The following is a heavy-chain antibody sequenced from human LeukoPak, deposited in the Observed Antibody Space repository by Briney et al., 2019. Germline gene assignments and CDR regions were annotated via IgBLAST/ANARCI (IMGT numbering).Heavy chain of an antibody. D-gene: IGHD2-2*01. CDR3: ASAYASRGYY. J-gene: IGHJ4*02. CDR2: MSYDGSNK. Sequence: PGGSLRLSCAASGFTFSTYARHWLRQAPGKGLEWVAVMSYDGSNKYYVDSVKGRFTISRDNAKNSLYLQMNSLRAEDTAVYYCASAYASRGYYWGQGTLVTVSS. V-gene: IGHV3-30*04. CDR1: GFTFSTYA.